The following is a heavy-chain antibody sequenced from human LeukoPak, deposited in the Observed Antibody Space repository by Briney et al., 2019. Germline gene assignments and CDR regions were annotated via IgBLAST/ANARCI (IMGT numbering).Heavy chain of an antibody. CDR1: GFTFGDYA. D-gene: IGHD5-12*01. CDR2: IRSKAYGGTT. V-gene: IGHV3-49*04. CDR3: TRVIVATKDY. Sequence: CLRLSCTGSGFTFGDYAMNWVRQAPGKGLEWVGFIRSKAYGGTTEYAASVKGRFTISRDDSKSIAYLQMNSLKTEDTAVYYCTRVIVATKDYWGQGTLVTVSS. J-gene: IGHJ4*02.